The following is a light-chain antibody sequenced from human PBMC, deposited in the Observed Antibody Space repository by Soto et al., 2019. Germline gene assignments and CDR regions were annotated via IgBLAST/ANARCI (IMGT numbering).Light chain of an antibody. V-gene: IGLV1-47*01. CDR3: AAWDDSLSGPHYV. CDR2: RNN. Sequence: SVLTQPPSASGTPGQRVTISCSGSSSNIGSNYVYWYQQLPGTAPKLLIYRNNQRPSGVPDRFSGSKSGTSASLAISGLRSEDEADYYCAAWDDSLSGPHYVFGTGTKVTVL. CDR1: SSNIGSNY. J-gene: IGLJ1*01.